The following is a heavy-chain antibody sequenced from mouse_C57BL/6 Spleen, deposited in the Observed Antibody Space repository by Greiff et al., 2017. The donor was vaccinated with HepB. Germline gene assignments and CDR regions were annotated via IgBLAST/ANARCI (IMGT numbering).Heavy chain of an antibody. CDR1: GFNIKDYY. V-gene: IGHV14-1*01. D-gene: IGHD2-2*01. CDR2: IDPEDGDT. J-gene: IGHJ2*01. CDR3: TTWRLPSDY. Sequence: VHVKQSGAELVRPGASVKLSCTASGFNIKDYYMHWVKQRPEQGLEWIGRIDPEDGDTEYAPKFQGKATMTADTSPNTAYLQLSSLTSEDTAVYYCTTWRLPSDYWGQGTTLTVSS.